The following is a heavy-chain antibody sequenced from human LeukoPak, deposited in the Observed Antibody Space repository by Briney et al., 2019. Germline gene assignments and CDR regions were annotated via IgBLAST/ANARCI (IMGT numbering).Heavy chain of an antibody. D-gene: IGHD3-16*01. CDR3: ARWAFARTGAGEYFDY. Sequence: PGGSLRLSCAASGFTFSNAWMNWVRQPPGKGLEWIGSIYYGGSTYYNPSLKSRVTISVDTSKNQFSLKLSSVTAADTAVYYCARWAFARTGAGEYFDYWGQGTLVTVSS. CDR1: GFTFSNAW. V-gene: IGHV4-38-2*01. CDR2: IYYGGST. J-gene: IGHJ4*02.